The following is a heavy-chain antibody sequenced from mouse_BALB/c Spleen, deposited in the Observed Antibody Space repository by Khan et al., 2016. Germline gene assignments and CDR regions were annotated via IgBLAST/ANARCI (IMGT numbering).Heavy chain of an antibody. D-gene: IGHD2-4*01. CDR1: GYTFTTFY. J-gene: IGHJ1*01. CDR2: IYPGNINT. Sequence: QVQLKQSGPELVKPGASVRISCKASGYTFTTFYIHWLKQRPGQGLEWIGWIYPGNINTKYNENFKDKATLTADKSASTAYMQPSSLTSDDSAVYFCARGYYEWYFDVWGAGTTVTVSS. CDR3: ARGYYEWYFDV. V-gene: IGHV1S56*01.